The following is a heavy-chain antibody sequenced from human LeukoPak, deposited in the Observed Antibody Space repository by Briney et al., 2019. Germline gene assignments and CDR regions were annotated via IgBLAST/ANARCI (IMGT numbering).Heavy chain of an antibody. J-gene: IGHJ4*02. Sequence: GGSLRLSCAASGFTVSSNYMSWVRQAPGKGLEWVSAISGSGGSTYYADSVKGRFTISRDNSKNTLYLQMNSLRAEDTALYHCASYDSSGYYERWGQGTLVTVSS. D-gene: IGHD3-22*01. V-gene: IGHV3-23*01. CDR1: GFTVSSNY. CDR3: ASYDSSGYYER. CDR2: ISGSGGST.